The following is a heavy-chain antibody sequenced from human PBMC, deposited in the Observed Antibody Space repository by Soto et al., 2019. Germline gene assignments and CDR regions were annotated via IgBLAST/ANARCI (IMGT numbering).Heavy chain of an antibody. D-gene: IGHD2-2*01. CDR1: GFTFRDYA. CDR3: VAADPQLTAGN. J-gene: IGHJ4*02. Sequence: QVQLVESGGGVVQPGRSLRLSCAASGFTFRDYAMHWVRQAPGKGLEWVAIIWHDGSNKYSADSVKGRFTISRDNSENILFLQMNSLRAEDTAMYHCVAADPQLTAGNWGQGTLVTVSS. CDR2: IWHDGSNK. V-gene: IGHV3-33*01.